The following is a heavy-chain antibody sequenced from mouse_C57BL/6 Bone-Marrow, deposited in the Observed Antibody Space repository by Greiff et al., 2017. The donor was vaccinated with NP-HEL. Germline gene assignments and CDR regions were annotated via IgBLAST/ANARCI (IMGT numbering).Heavy chain of an antibody. Sequence: VQLQQPGAELVRPGSSVKLSCKASGYTFTSYWMDWVKQRPGQGLEWIGNIYPSDSETHYNQKFKDKATLTVDKSSSTAYMQLSSLTSEDSAVYYCAREGITTVVAGSDYAMDYWGQGTSVTVSS. CDR3: AREGITTVVAGSDYAMDY. CDR2: IYPSDSET. J-gene: IGHJ4*01. CDR1: GYTFTSYW. D-gene: IGHD1-1*01. V-gene: IGHV1-61*01.